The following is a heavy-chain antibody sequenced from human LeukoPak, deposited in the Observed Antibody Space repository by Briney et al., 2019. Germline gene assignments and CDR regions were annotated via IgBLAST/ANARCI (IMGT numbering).Heavy chain of an antibody. Sequence: ASVKVSCKASGGTFSSYAISWVRQAPGQGLEWMGRIIPILGIANYAQKFQGRVTITADKSTSTAYMELSSLRSEDTAVYYCARAVSSWPHERFDYWGQGTLVTVSS. CDR1: GGTFSSYA. CDR2: IIPILGIA. V-gene: IGHV1-69*04. D-gene: IGHD6-13*01. J-gene: IGHJ4*02. CDR3: ARAVSSWPHERFDY.